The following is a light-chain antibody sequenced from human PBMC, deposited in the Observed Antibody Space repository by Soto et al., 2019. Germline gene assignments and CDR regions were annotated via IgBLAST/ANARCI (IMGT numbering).Light chain of an antibody. J-gene: IGLJ1*01. CDR3: SSYTRDNRDHV. CDR2: EVS. V-gene: IGLV2-14*01. CDR1: SSDVGAYTS. Sequence: QSALTQPASVSGSPGQSITISCTGSSSDVGAYTSVSWYQQHPGKAPKLMIYEVSNRPSGVSRRFSGSKSGNTASLTISGLQAEDEAHYYCSSYTRDNRDHVLGNGIKVTVL.